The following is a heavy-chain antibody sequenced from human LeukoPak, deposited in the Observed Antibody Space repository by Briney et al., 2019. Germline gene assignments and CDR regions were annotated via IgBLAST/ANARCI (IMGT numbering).Heavy chain of an antibody. V-gene: IGHV4-4*07. CDR1: GGSISSYC. CDR3: ARDNGVVVPAAIPLYNWFDP. J-gene: IGHJ5*02. CDR2: IYTSGST. Sequence: SETLSLTCTVSGGSISSYCWSWIRQPAGKGLEWIGRIYTSGSTNYNPPLKSRVTMSVDTSKNQFSLKLSSVTAADTAVYYCARDNGVVVPAAIPLYNWFDPWGQGTLVTVSS. D-gene: IGHD2-2*02.